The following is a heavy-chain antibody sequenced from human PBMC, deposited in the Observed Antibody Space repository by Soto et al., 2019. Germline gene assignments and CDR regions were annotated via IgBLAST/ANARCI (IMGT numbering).Heavy chain of an antibody. V-gene: IGHV4-59*01. J-gene: IGHJ6*02. CDR3: AREGAGYSSSWYPRGYYYYGMDV. Sequence: SETLSLTCTVSGGSISSYYWSWIRQPPGKGLEWIGYIYYSGSTNYNPSLKSRVTISVDTPKNQFSLKLSSVTAADTAVYYCAREGAGYSSSWYPRGYYYYGMDVWGQGTTVTVSS. D-gene: IGHD6-13*01. CDR2: IYYSGST. CDR1: GGSISSYY.